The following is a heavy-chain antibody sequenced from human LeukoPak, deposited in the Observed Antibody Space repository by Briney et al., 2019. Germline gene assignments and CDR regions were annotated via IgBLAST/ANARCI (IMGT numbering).Heavy chain of an antibody. V-gene: IGHV1-2*02. CDR1: GYTFTGYY. J-gene: IGHJ4*02. D-gene: IGHD1-20*01. CDR3: ARAGYNWSQYYFDY. Sequence: APVKVSCKASGYTFTGYYMHWVRQAPGQGLEWMGWINPNSGGTDYAQNFQGRVTMTRDTSISTAYMELSGLRSDDTAVYYCARAGYNWSQYYFDYWGQGTLVTVSS. CDR2: INPNSGGT.